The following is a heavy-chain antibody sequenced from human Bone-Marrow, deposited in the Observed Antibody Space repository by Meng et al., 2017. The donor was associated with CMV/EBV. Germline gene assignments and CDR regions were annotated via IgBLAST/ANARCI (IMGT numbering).Heavy chain of an antibody. Sequence: SETLFLTCTVSGGSISSYYWSWIRQPPGKGLEWIGEINHSGSTNYNPSLKSRVTISVDTSKNQFSLKLSSVTAADTAVYYCARGRSLEWLPLPGPYYYYGMDVWGQGTTVTVSS. CDR1: GGSISSYY. V-gene: IGHV4-34*01. CDR2: INHSGST. CDR3: ARGRSLEWLPLPGPYYYYGMDV. J-gene: IGHJ6*02. D-gene: IGHD3-3*01.